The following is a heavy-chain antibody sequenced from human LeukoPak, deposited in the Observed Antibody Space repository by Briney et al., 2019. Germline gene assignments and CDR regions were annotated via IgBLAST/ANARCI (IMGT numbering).Heavy chain of an antibody. CDR2: ISGSGTDT. J-gene: IGHJ4*02. Sequence: GGSLRLSCGGSGFTFSSYAMSWVRQAPGKGLEWVSAISGSGTDTFYANSVKGRLTISRDNPKNTLYLQMNSLRAEDTAVYYCAKGGGSSCYSPSDYWGQGTLVTVSS. D-gene: IGHD2-15*01. CDR3: AKGGGSSCYSPSDY. CDR1: GFTFSSYA. V-gene: IGHV3-23*01.